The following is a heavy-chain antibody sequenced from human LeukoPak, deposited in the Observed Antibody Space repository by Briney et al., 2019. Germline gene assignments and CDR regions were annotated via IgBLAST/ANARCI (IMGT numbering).Heavy chain of an antibody. CDR3: ARRSGSYQFDY. V-gene: IGHV5-51*01. Sequence: GGSLQISWKGSGSSFTSYWIGGVRAPPGKGLEWMGIIYPGDSDTRYSPSFQGQVTISADKAISTAYLQWSSLKASDTAMYYCARRSGSYQFDYWGQGTLVTVSS. J-gene: IGHJ4*02. D-gene: IGHD1-26*01. CDR2: IYPGDSDT. CDR1: GSSFTSYW.